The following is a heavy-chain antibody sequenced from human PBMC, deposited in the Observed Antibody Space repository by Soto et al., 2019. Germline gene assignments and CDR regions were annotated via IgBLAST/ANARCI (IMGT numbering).Heavy chain of an antibody. CDR1: GFTFTRYS. J-gene: IGHJ4*02. CDR2: ISSTTNYI. V-gene: IGHV3-21*01. CDR3: ARESEDLTSNFDY. Sequence: WGSLRLSCAASGFTFTRYSINWCRHAPGKGLEWVSSISSTTNYIYYADSMKGRFTVSRDNAKNSVYLEMNSLSAEDTAVYYCARESEDLTSNFDYWGQGTLVTVSS.